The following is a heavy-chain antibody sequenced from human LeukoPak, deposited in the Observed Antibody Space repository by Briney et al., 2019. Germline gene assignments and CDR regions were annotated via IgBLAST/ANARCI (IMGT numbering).Heavy chain of an antibody. Sequence: KPSETLSLTCTVSGGSISSYYWSWIRQPPGKGLEWIGYIYYSGSTNYNPSLKSRVTISVDTSKNQFSLKLSSVTAADTAVYYCARDRFDILTGYPPRYYYYGMDVWGQGTTVTVSS. CDR2: IYYSGST. CDR3: ARDRFDILTGYPPRYYYYGMDV. CDR1: GGSISSYY. J-gene: IGHJ6*02. V-gene: IGHV4-59*01. D-gene: IGHD3-9*01.